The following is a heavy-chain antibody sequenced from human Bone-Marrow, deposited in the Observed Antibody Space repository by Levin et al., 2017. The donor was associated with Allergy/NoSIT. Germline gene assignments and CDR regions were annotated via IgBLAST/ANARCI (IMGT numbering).Heavy chain of an antibody. V-gene: IGHV1-24*01. J-gene: IGHJ4*02. CDR3: ATDPPGGYCSGGSCYGPEF. Sequence: ASVKVSCKVSGYTLTELSMHWVRQAPGKGLEWMGGFDPEDGETIYAQKFQGRVTMTEDTSTDTAYMELSSLRSEDTAVYYCATDPPGGYCSGGSCYGPEFWGQGTLVTVSS. D-gene: IGHD2-15*01. CDR1: GYTLTELS. CDR2: FDPEDGET.